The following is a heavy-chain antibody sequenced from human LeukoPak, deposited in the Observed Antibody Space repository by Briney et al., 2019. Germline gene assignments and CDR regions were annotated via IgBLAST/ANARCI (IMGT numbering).Heavy chain of an antibody. D-gene: IGHD6-6*01. V-gene: IGHV3-23*01. CDR1: GFTFSSYA. J-gene: IGHJ4*02. Sequence: RAALRLSCAASGFTFSSYAMNWVRQALGEEPEWGAAVIERGVTTYYADSVRGGFAISRDNSKNKVYLQMSSLRDDHTAVYYCATRYSSFLGTGWFVFDYWGQGTLVTVSS. CDR2: VIERGVTT. CDR3: ATRYSSFLGTGWFVFDY.